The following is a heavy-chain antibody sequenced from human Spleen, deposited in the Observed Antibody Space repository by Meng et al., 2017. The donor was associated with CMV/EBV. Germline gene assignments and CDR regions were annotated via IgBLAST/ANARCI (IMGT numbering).Heavy chain of an antibody. CDR1: GYTFIAYY. CDR3: ARSMVEWAHFDD. V-gene: IGHV1-2*02. CDR2: INPNGGNT. J-gene: IGHJ4*02. Sequence: CKASGYTFIAYYIYWVRQATGQGLEWMGWINPNGGNTNYAQKFQGRVTMTRDTAISTAYMELSRLTYDDTAVYYCARSMVEWAHFDDWGQGTLVTVSS. D-gene: IGHD3-3*01.